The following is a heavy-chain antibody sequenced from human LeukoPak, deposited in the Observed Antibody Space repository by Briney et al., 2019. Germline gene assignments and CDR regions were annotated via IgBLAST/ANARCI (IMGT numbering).Heavy chain of an antibody. V-gene: IGHV1-46*01. Sequence: ASVKVSCKASGYTFTIYYIHWVRQAPGQGLEWMGMINPSGGSATYAQKFQGRVTMTRDTSTSTVYTELSSLRSEDTAVYYCARARDTGDYWGQGTLVTVSS. CDR1: GYTFTIYY. J-gene: IGHJ4*02. D-gene: IGHD3-16*02. CDR3: ARARDTGDY. CDR2: INPSGGSA.